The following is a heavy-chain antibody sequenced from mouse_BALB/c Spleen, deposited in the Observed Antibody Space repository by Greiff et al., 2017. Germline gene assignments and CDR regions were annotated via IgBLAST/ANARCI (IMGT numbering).Heavy chain of an antibody. CDR1: GYTFTSYW. Sequence: QVQLQQPGAELVRPGASVKLSCKASGYTFTSYWINWVKQRPGQGLEWIGNIYPSDSYTNYNQKFKDKATLTVDKSSSTAYMQLSSPTSEDSAVYYCTRNGYYPPYAMDYWGQGTSVTVSS. V-gene: IGHV1-69*02. D-gene: IGHD2-3*01. CDR3: TRNGYYPPYAMDY. J-gene: IGHJ4*01. CDR2: IYPSDSYT.